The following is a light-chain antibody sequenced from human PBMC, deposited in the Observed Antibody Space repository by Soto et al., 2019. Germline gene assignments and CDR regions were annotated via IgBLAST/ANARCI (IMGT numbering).Light chain of an antibody. CDR1: GSDGGAYNF. Sequence: QSALTQPPSASGSPGQSVTISCSGTGSDGGAYNFVSWYQQHPAKAPKLIIYEVSKRPSGVPDRFSGSKSGNTASLTVSGLQAEDEADYYCSASAVGSTLFGGGTKLTVL. CDR2: EVS. J-gene: IGLJ3*02. V-gene: IGLV2-8*01. CDR3: SASAVGSTL.